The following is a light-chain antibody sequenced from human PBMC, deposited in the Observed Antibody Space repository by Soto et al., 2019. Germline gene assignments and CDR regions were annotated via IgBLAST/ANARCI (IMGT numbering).Light chain of an antibody. CDR3: CSYAGSSSYV. V-gene: IGLV2-11*01. CDR2: TVT. Sequence: ALTQPRSVSGSPAQSVTIPCTGTSSDIGGYNYVSWYQQHPGKAPKLMIYTVTKRPSGVPDRFSGSKSDNTASLTISGLQADDEADYYCCSYAGSSSYVLGTGTKVTVL. J-gene: IGLJ1*01. CDR1: SSDIGGYNY.